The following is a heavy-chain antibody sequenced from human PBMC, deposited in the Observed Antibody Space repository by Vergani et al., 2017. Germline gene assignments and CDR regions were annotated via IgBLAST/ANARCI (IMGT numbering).Heavy chain of an antibody. CDR3: ARWGTDQWLDPFDS. CDR2: IAYNGGT. D-gene: IGHD6-19*01. Sequence: QLQLQESGPGLVKPSETLSLTCTVSGGSISSSSYYWGWIRQPPGKGLEWIGSIAYNGGTYYNPSLKSRVTISVDTSKNQFSLRLSSVTAADTAVYFCARWGTDQWLDPFDSWGQGTLVTVSS. J-gene: IGHJ4*02. CDR1: GGSISSSSYY. V-gene: IGHV4-39*01.